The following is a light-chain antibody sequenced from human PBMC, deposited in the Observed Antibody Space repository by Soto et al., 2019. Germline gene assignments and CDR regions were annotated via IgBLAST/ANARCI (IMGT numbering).Light chain of an antibody. J-gene: IGLJ1*01. V-gene: IGLV2-14*03. CDR2: DVS. CDR1: SSDVGGYNY. CDR3: SSYTSSSTYV. Sequence: QSVLTQPASVSGSPGQSITISCTGTSSDVGGYNYVSWYQQHPGKVPKLMIYDVSNRPSGVSNRFSGSKSGNTASLTISGLQAEDEADYYCSSYTSSSTYVFGIGTKVNVL.